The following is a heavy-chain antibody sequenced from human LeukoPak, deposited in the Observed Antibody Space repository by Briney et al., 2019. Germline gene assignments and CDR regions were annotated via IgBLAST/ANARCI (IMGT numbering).Heavy chain of an antibody. J-gene: IGHJ4*02. V-gene: IGHV4-39*07. CDR3: ARDLFTYGSGSYYTDY. Sequence: SSETLSLTCTVSGGSISSSSYYWGWIRQPPGKGLEWIGSIYYSGSTYYNPSLKSRVTISVDTSKNQFSLKLSSVTAADTAVYYCARDLFTYGSGSYYTDYWGQGTLVTVSS. CDR2: IYYSGST. CDR1: GGSISSSSYY. D-gene: IGHD3-10*01.